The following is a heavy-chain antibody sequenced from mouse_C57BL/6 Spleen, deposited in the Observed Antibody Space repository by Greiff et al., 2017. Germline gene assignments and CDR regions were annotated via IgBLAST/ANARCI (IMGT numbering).Heavy chain of an antibody. D-gene: IGHD3-3*01. CDR1: GYTFTSYW. J-gene: IGHJ2*01. Sequence: VQLQQPGAELVKPGASVKLSCKASGYTFTSYWMHWVKQRPGQGLEWIGMIHPNSGSTNYNEKFKSKDTLTVDKSSSTAYMQLSSLTSEDSAVYYCAREGTRFDYWGQGTTLTVSS. CDR3: AREGTRFDY. CDR2: IHPNSGST. V-gene: IGHV1-64*01.